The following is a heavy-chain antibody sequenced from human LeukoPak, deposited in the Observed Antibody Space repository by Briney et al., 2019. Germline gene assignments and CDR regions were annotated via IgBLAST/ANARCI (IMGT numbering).Heavy chain of an antibody. CDR3: ARPSTYRWSWFDP. CDR1: GYTFTSYY. J-gene: IGHJ5*02. D-gene: IGHD2-8*02. Sequence: ASVKVSCKASGYTFTSYYMHRVRQAPGQGLEWMGWISAYNGNTNYAQKLQGRVTMTTDTSTSTAYMELRSLRSDDTAVYYCARPSTYRWSWFDPWGQGTLVTVSS. V-gene: IGHV1-18*04. CDR2: ISAYNGNT.